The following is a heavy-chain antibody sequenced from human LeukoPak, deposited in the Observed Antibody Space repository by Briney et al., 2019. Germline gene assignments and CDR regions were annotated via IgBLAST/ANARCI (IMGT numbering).Heavy chain of an antibody. CDR1: GGTFSSYA. CDR2: TIPIFGTA. D-gene: IGHD5-18*01. V-gene: IGHV1-69*06. J-gene: IGHJ4*02. CDR3: ARADLYSYGYGY. Sequence: SVKVSCKASGGTFSSYAISWVRQAPGQGLEWMGGTIPIFGTANYAQKFQGRVTITADKSTSTAYMELSSLRSEDTAVYYCARADLYSYGYGYWGQGTLVTVSS.